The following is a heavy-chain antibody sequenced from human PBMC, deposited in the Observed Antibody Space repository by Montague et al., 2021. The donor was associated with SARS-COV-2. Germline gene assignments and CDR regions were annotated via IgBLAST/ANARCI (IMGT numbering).Heavy chain of an antibody. CDR3: ARPRSGSYSGVVAY. J-gene: IGHJ4*02. CDR1: GFTFSSYA. Sequence: SLRLSCAASGFTFSSYAMHWVRQAPGKGLEWVAVISYDRSNKYYADSVKGRFTISRDNSKNTLYLRMNSLRAEDTAVYYCARPRSGSYSGVVAYWGQGPLVPVPS. D-gene: IGHD1-26*01. CDR2: ISYDRSNK. V-gene: IGHV3-30*04.